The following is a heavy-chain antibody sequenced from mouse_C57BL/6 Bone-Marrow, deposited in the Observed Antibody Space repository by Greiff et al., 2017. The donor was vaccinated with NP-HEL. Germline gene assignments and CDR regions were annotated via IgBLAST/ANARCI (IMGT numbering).Heavy chain of an antibody. Sequence: VQLQQSGPELVKPGASVKISCKASGYTFTDYYMNWVKQSHGKSLEWIGDINPNNGGTSYNQKFKGKATLTVDKSSSTAYMELRSLTSEDSAVYYFTVDFDYWGQGTTLTVSS. CDR3: TVDFDY. J-gene: IGHJ2*01. V-gene: IGHV1-26*01. D-gene: IGHD1-1*01. CDR2: INPNNGGT. CDR1: GYTFTDYY.